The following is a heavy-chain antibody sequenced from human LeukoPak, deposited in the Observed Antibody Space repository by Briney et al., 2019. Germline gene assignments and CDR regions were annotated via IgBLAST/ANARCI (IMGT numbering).Heavy chain of an antibody. CDR3: ARAVVVAATFGVYYYYGMDV. Sequence: VKVSCKASGGPFSSYAISWVRQAPGQGLEWMGRIIPILGIANYAQKFQGRVTITADKSTSTAYMELSSLRSEDTAVYYCARAVVVAATFGVYYYYGMDVWGQGTTVTVSS. CDR1: GGPFSSYA. CDR2: IIPILGIA. D-gene: IGHD2-15*01. V-gene: IGHV1-69*10. J-gene: IGHJ6*02.